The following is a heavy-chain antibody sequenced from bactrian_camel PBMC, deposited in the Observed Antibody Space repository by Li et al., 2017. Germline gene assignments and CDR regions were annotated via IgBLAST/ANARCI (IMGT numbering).Heavy chain of an antibody. CDR1: RITYY. CDR3: VIGEGRVGVSRIDS. Sequence: HVQLVESGGGSVQAGESLRLACKASRITYYMAWFRQPPGKEREWVSSITIDGQTSYQPSVKDRFTISRDNANSTLYLQLDSLKTEDTARYYCVIGEGRVGVSRIDSWGQGTQVTVS. D-gene: IGHD3*01. J-gene: IGHJ4*01. CDR2: ITIDGQT. V-gene: IGHV3S63*01.